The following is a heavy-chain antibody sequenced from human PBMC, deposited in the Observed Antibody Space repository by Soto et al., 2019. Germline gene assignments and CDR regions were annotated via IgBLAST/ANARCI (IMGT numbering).Heavy chain of an antibody. D-gene: IGHD2-21*01. Sequence: QVQLVQSGAEMKKPGSSVKVTCKASGGTFSSNSISWGRQAPGQGLEWMGGVIPTFGTAKYAQKFQGRVTITAEEATSRAYMELRSLISADRAVSYCARDRGLFEYGKWGQGTLVSVSS. V-gene: IGHV1-69*12. CDR3: ARDRGLFEYGK. J-gene: IGHJ4*02. CDR2: VIPTFGTA. CDR1: GGTFSSNS.